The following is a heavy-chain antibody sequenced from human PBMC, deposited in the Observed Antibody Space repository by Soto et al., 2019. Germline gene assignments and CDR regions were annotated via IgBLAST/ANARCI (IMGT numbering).Heavy chain of an antibody. CDR1: GGSISSSTNY. J-gene: IGHJ6*01. Sequence: QLQLQESGPGLVKPSETLSLTCTVSGGSISSSTNYWGWIRQPPGKGLEWVALITNDGNNEYYRESVKGRFSISRGRSTNTVDLLMNSLRPEDTGVYYCAKEGPGGGRHFYYAMDVW. V-gene: IGHV4-39*02. CDR2: ITNDGNNE. CDR3: AKEGPGGGRHFYYAMDV. D-gene: IGHD1-26*01.